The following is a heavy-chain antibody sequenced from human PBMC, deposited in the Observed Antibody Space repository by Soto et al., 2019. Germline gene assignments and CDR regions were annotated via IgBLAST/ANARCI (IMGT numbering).Heavy chain of an antibody. CDR1: GGTFSSYT. Sequence: QVQLVQSGAEVKKPGSSVKVSCKASGGTFSSYTISWVRQAPGQGLEWMGRIIPILGIANYAQKFQGRVTITADKSTSTAYMELSSLRSEDTAVYYCARDEGYYYGSGSYYFDYWGQGTLVTVSS. D-gene: IGHD3-10*01. J-gene: IGHJ4*02. V-gene: IGHV1-69*08. CDR2: IIPILGIA. CDR3: ARDEGYYYGSGSYYFDY.